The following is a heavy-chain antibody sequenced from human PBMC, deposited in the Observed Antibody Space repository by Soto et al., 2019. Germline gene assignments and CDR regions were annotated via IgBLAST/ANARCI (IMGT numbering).Heavy chain of an antibody. CDR3: ARGGDIVVVVAAEPYGMDV. CDR1: GFTFSSYG. D-gene: IGHD2-15*01. V-gene: IGHV3-33*01. J-gene: IGHJ6*02. Sequence: QVQLVESGGGVVQPGRSLRLSCAASGFTFSSYGMHWVRQAPGKGLEWVAVIWYDGSNKYYADSVKGRFTISRDNSKNTLYLQMNSLRAEDTAVYYCARGGDIVVVVAAEPYGMDVWGQGTTVTVSS. CDR2: IWYDGSNK.